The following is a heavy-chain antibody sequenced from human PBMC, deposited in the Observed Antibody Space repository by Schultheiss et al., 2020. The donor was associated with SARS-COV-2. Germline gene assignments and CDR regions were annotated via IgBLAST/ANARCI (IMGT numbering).Heavy chain of an antibody. D-gene: IGHD2-2*01. Sequence: GGSLRLSCAASGFTFSSYSMNWVRQAPGKGLEWVAVIWYDGSNKYYADSVKGRFTISRDNSKNTLYLQMNSLRAEDTAVYYCARDPSWGDVVVPAAMQGMDVWGQGTTVTVSS. CDR3: ARDPSWGDVVVPAAMQGMDV. CDR1: GFTFSSYS. CDR2: IWYDGSNK. J-gene: IGHJ6*02. V-gene: IGHV3-33*08.